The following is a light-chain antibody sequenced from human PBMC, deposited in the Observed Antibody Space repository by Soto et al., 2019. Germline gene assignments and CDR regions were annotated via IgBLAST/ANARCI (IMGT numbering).Light chain of an antibody. V-gene: IGLV2-11*01. CDR1: NSDVGGYDY. CDR2: DVT. Sequence: QSVRTQPRSVAGSPGQAVTFSCTGTNSDVGGYDYVSWYQRLPGAAPKLIIYDVTKRPSGVRNRFSGSKSGNAASLTISGLQAEGEADYFCSSFAGSYTHVFGSGTKVTV. J-gene: IGLJ1*01. CDR3: SSFAGSYTHV.